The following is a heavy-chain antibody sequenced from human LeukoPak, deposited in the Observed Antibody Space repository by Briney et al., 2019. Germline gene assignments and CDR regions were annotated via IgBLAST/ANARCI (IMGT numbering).Heavy chain of an antibody. CDR1: GYTFSTYD. J-gene: IGHJ5*02. CDR3: ARSRYYDSSGAES. CDR2: MNPDSGNT. Sequence: ASVKVSCKASGYTFSTYDINWVRQATGQGLEWMGWMNPDSGNTGYAQKFQGRVTMTRNTSIGTAYMELSSLRSEDTAVYYCARSRYYDSSGAESWGQGTLVTVSS. D-gene: IGHD3-22*01. V-gene: IGHV1-8*01.